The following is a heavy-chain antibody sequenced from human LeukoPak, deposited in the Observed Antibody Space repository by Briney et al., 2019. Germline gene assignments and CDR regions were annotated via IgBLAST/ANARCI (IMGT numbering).Heavy chain of an antibody. V-gene: IGHV5-51*01. D-gene: IGHD3-10*01. CDR1: GYSFTSYW. CDR2: IYPGDSDT. Sequence: GESLKISCKCSGYSFTSYWIGWVRQMPGKGLEWMGIIYPGDSDTRYSPSFQGQVTISADKSISTAYLQWSSLKASDTAMYYCARITMVRGVITGAFDIWGQGTMVTVSS. J-gene: IGHJ3*02. CDR3: ARITMVRGVITGAFDI.